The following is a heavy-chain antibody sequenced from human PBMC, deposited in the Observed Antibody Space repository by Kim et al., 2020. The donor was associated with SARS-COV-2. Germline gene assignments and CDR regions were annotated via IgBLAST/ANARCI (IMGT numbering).Heavy chain of an antibody. J-gene: IGHJ4*02. CDR3: AKIGNDILTGYYREPTLHDY. CDR1: GFTFSSYG. V-gene: IGHV3-30*18. D-gene: IGHD3-9*01. CDR2: ISYDGSNK. Sequence: GGSLRLSCAASGFTFSSYGMHWVRQAPGKGLEWVAVISYDGSNKYYADSVKGRFTISRDNSKNTLYLQMNSLRAEDTAVYYCAKIGNDILTGYYREPTLHDYWGQGTLVTVSS.